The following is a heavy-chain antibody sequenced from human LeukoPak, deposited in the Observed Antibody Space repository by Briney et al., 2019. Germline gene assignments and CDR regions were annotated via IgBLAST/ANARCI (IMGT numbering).Heavy chain of an antibody. Sequence: ASVKVSCKACGYTFTSYGISWVRQAPGQGLEWMGWISPYNGNTNYAPKLQGRVTMTTDTATSTAYMELTSLTSDDTAVYYCARDRQCGYWGQGTLVTVSS. CDR2: ISPYNGNT. CDR3: ARDRQCGY. V-gene: IGHV1-18*01. J-gene: IGHJ4*02. CDR1: GYTFTSYG. D-gene: IGHD2-21*01.